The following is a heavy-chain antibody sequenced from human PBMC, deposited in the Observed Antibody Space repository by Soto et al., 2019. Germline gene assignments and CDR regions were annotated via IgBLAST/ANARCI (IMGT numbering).Heavy chain of an antibody. CDR1: GFTFSSYS. CDR3: ARVSFPRLLWLGERGWFDP. J-gene: IGHJ5*02. CDR2: ISSSSSYI. Sequence: GGSLRLSCAASGFTFSSYSMNWVRQAPGKGLEWVSSISSSSSYIYYADSVKGRFTISRDNAKNSLYLQMNSLRAEDTAVYYCARVSFPRLLWLGERGWFDPWGQGTLVTVSS. V-gene: IGHV3-21*01. D-gene: IGHD3-10*01.